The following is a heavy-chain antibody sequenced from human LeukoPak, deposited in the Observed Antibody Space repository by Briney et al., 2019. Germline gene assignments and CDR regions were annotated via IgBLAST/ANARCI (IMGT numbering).Heavy chain of an antibody. CDR1: GFTFSSYP. CDR3: AREGSSGYYPY. CDR2: ISYDGSEK. D-gene: IGHD3-22*01. J-gene: IGHJ4*02. V-gene: IGHV3-30-3*01. Sequence: PGGSLRLSCAASGFTFSSYPIHWVRQAPGKGLEWVAVISYDGSEKHYTDPVKGRFTISRDNSKNTLHLQMNSLRAEDTAVYYCAREGSSGYYPYWGQGILVTVSS.